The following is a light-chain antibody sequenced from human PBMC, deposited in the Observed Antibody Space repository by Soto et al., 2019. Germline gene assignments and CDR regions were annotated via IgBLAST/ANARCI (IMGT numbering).Light chain of an antibody. CDR1: QAITNF. V-gene: IGKV1-33*01. Sequence: DIQITQSPSSLSASVGDRVTITCQAPQAITNFFNWYQQKPWKTPKLLLYDASSLQTGDPSRFSGSGSGTDFSFNISSLQPEDFAKYYCQQFDDVPYSFGQGTKVAIK. CDR2: DAS. CDR3: QQFDDVPYS. J-gene: IGKJ2*03.